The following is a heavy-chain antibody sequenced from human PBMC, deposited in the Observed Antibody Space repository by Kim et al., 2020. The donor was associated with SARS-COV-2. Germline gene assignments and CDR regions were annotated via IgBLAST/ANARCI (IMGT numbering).Heavy chain of an antibody. CDR3: ARGPGLDGYNYGY. D-gene: IGHD5-12*01. CDR1: GGSFSGYY. Sequence: SETLSLTCAVYGGSFSGYYWSWIRQPPGKGLEWIGEINHSGSTNYNPSLKSRVTISVDTSKNQFSLKLSSVTAADTAVYYCARGPGLDGYNYGYWGQGTLVTVSS. CDR2: INHSGST. V-gene: IGHV4-34*01. J-gene: IGHJ4*02.